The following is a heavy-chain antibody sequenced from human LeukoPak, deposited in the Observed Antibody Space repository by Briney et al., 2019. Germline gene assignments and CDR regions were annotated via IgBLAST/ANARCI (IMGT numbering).Heavy chain of an antibody. J-gene: IGHJ4*02. CDR2: INHSGST. CDR1: GGSFSGYY. V-gene: IGHV4-34*01. CDR3: ARGGFVYYGSGSYYYY. D-gene: IGHD3-10*01. Sequence: SETLSHTCAVYGGSFSGYYWSWIRQPPGKGLEWIGEINHSGSTNYNPSLKSRVTISVDTSKNQFSLKLSSVTAADTAVYYCARGGFVYYGSGSYYYYWGQGTLVTVSS.